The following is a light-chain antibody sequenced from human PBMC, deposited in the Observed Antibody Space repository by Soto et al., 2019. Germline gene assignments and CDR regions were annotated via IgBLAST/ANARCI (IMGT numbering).Light chain of an antibody. Sequence: ENVVKLSPATVSLYPGERATVSCRASHSVSSDLVWYQQKPGQAPRLLIYDASNRATGIPARFSGSGSGTDFTLTISSLEPEDFAVYYCHQRSNCPPLTFGGGTNVDI. CDR2: DAS. CDR3: HQRSNCPPLT. CDR1: HSVSSD. V-gene: IGKV3-11*01. J-gene: IGKJ4*01.